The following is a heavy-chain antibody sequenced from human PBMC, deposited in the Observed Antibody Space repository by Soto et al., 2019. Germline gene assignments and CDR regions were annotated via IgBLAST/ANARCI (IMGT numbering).Heavy chain of an antibody. CDR2: IIPIFGTA. J-gene: IGHJ1*01. CDR1: GGTFSSYA. Sequence: GASVKVSCKASGGTFSSYAISWGRQAPGQRLEWMGGIIPIFGTANYAQKFQGRVTITADESTSTAYMELSSLRSEDTAVYYCARDGTYCGGDCYSFWVPEYFQHWGQGTLVTVSS. D-gene: IGHD2-21*02. V-gene: IGHV1-69*13. CDR3: ARDGTYCGGDCYSFWVPEYFQH.